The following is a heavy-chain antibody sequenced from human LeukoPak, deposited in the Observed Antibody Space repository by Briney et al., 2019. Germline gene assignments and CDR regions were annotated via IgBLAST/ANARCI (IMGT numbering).Heavy chain of an antibody. CDR3: ARAGDVDIVAFDI. J-gene: IGHJ3*02. CDR2: ISSSSSYI. Sequence: PGGSLRLSCAASGFTFSSYEMNWVRQAPGKGLEWVSSISSSSSYIYYADSVKGRFTISRDNAKNSLYLQMNSLRAEDTAVYYCARAGDVDIVAFDIWGQGTMVTVSS. CDR1: GFTFSSYE. V-gene: IGHV3-21*01. D-gene: IGHD5-12*01.